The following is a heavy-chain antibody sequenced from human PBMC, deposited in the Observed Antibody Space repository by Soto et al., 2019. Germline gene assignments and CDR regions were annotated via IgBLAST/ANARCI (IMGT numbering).Heavy chain of an antibody. CDR2: VSGGGGSS. J-gene: IGHJ4*02. D-gene: IGHD3-3*02. Sequence: LRLSCAASGFTFSNHAMSWVRQAPGKGLEWVSAVSGGGGSSFYADSVKGRFTISRDNSKNTVSLQMSGLRVEDTALYYCVRGLLAFFDFWGQGTPVTVSS. V-gene: IGHV3-23*01. CDR1: GFTFSNHA. CDR3: VRGLLAFFDF.